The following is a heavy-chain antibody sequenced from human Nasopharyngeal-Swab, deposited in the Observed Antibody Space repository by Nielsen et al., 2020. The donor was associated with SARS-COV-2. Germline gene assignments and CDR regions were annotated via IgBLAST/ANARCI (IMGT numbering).Heavy chain of an antibody. CDR1: GYTFTSYD. V-gene: IGHV1-8*01. Sequence: ASVKVSCKASGYTFTSYDINWVRQATGQGLEWMGWMNPNSGNTGYAQKFQGRVTMTRNTSISTAYMELSSLRSEETAVYYCARDVAWWGSDYYYGMDVWGQGTTVTVSS. CDR3: ARDVAWWGSDYYYGMDV. J-gene: IGHJ6*02. D-gene: IGHD2-15*01. CDR2: MNPNSGNT.